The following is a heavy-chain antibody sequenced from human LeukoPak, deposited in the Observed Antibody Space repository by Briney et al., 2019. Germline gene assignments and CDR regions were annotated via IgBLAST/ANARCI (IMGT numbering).Heavy chain of an antibody. CDR1: GFTVSTNY. Sequence: GGSLRLSCGASGFTVSTNYMSWVRQAPGKGLEWVSIIYSGGTTYYADSVKGRFTISRDNSKNTLHLQMNSLRAEDTAVYYCARDQYSYAHAAHWGQGTLVTVSP. CDR2: IYSGGTT. J-gene: IGHJ4*02. V-gene: IGHV3-66*01. CDR3: ARDQYSYAHAAH. D-gene: IGHD5-18*01.